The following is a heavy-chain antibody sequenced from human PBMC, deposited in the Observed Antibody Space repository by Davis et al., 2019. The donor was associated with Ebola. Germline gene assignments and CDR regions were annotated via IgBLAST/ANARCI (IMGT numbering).Heavy chain of an antibody. D-gene: IGHD1-26*01. J-gene: IGHJ6*02. V-gene: IGHV1-46*01. Sequence: ASVKVSCKASGYTFTSYYMHWVRQAPGQGLEWMGIINPSGGSTSYAQKFQGRVTMTRDTSTSTVYMELSSLRSEDTAVYYCAREGVGAPLPSTYGMDVWGQGTTVTVSS. CDR2: INPSGGST. CDR3: AREGVGAPLPSTYGMDV. CDR1: GYTFTSYY.